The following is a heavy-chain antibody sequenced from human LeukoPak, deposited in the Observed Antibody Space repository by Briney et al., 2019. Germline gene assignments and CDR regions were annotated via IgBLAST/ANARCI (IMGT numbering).Heavy chain of an antibody. CDR2: VNADGGNT. CDR3: TKRVKYGGTWDHFAD. CDR1: GFTFDNYR. D-gene: IGHD1-26*01. V-gene: IGHV3-23*01. Sequence: GGSLRLSCAASGFTFDNYRMSWVRQAPGKGLEWVSSVNADGGNTYYADSVKGRFTISRDNSKSTLILQMNSLRVEDTALYYCTKRVKYGGTWDHFADWGQGTLVTVSS. J-gene: IGHJ4*02.